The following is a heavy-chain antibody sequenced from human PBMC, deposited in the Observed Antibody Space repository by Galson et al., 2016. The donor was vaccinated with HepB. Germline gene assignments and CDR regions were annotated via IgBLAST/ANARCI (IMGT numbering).Heavy chain of an antibody. D-gene: IGHD6-13*01. Sequence: SCAASGFTVSDYYMTWVRQAPGKGLEWVSVVFLGGSTYYAQSVGGRFTISRDNSKNTLYLQMSSLRNEDTAVYYCAREYRNSWLNFWYFDLWGRGTLVTVSS. CDR3: AREYRNSWLNFWYFDL. CDR1: GFTVSDYY. V-gene: IGHV3-53*05. J-gene: IGHJ2*01. CDR2: VFLGGST.